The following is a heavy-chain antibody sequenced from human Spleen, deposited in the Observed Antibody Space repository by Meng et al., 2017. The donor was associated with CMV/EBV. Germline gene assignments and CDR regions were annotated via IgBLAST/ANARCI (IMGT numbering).Heavy chain of an antibody. Sequence: GGSLRLSCEGCGFIFGDFWMNWVRQAPGKGLEWVASIEKAGREKFYVDSVKGRFTISRDNARNSVYLQMDSLRAEDTAVYSCARYKLYLPPFAPWGQGTLVTVSS. V-gene: IGHV3-7*01. CDR3: ARYKLYLPPFAP. CDR1: GFIFGDFW. CDR2: IEKAGREK. D-gene: IGHD1-14*01. J-gene: IGHJ5*02.